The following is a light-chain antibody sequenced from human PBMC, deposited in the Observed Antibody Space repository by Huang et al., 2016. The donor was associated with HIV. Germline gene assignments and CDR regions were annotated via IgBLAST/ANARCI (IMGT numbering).Light chain of an antibody. CDR2: DAS. CDR3: QQRNNWPPWT. CDR1: QSIGSY. V-gene: IGKV3-11*01. J-gene: IGKJ1*01. Sequence: EIVLTQSPATLSLSPGEGAALSCRASQSIGSYLAWEQQSSGQAPRLLIDDASIRATGIPARFSGRGSGTDFTLTISGLEPEDFAVYYCQQRNNWPPWTFGQGTKVELK.